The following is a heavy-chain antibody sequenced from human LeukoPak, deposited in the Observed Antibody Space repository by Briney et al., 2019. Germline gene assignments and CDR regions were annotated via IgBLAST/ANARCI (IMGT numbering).Heavy chain of an antibody. V-gene: IGHV1-2*02. CDR3: ARSPWGYDILTGYYRNYYMDV. CDR2: INPNSGGT. D-gene: IGHD3-9*01. CDR1: GYPFTGYY. Sequence: GPVKVSFQASGYPFTGYYMHWVRPAPGQGLEWMGWINPNSGGTNYSQKFQGRVTMTRDTSISTAYMELSRLRSDDTAVYYCARSPWGYDILTGYYRNYYMDVWGKGTTVTISS. J-gene: IGHJ6*03.